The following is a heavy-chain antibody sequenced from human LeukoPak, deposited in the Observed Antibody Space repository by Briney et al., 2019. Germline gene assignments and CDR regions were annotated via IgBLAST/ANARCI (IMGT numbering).Heavy chain of an antibody. D-gene: IGHD3-16*01. Sequence: PSQTLSLTCTVSGGSISSGSYYWSWIRQPAGKGLEWIGRIYTSGSTNYNPSLKSRVTISVDTSKNQFSLKLSSVTAADTAVYYCARTLRGDAFDIWGQGTMVTVSS. CDR1: GGSISSGSYY. CDR2: IYTSGST. V-gene: IGHV4-61*02. J-gene: IGHJ3*02. CDR3: ARTLRGDAFDI.